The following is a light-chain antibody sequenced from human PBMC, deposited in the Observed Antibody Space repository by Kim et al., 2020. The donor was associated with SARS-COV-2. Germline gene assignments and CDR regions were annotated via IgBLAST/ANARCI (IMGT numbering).Light chain of an antibody. J-gene: IGKJ1*01. CDR1: QGISNS. CDR3: QKYNSAPWT. CDR2: VAS. Sequence: DIQMTQSPSSLSASVGDRLTITCRATQGISNSLAWYQQKPGKVPKLLIYVASTLQSGVPSRFSGSGSGTDFTLTISSLQPEDVATYYCQKYNSAPWTFGQGTKVDIK. V-gene: IGKV1-27*01.